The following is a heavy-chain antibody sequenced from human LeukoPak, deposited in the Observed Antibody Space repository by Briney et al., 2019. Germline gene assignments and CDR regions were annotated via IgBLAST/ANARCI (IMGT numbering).Heavy chain of an antibody. V-gene: IGHV1-2*02. CDR1: GYTFTGYY. J-gene: IGHJ6*03. D-gene: IGHD6-6*01. CDR2: INPNSGGT. CDR3: AREGGSSVRGYYYYYYYMDV. Sequence: GASVKVSCKASGYTFTGYYMHWVRQAPGQGLEWMGWINPNSGGTNYAQKFQGRVTMTRDTSISTAYMELSRLRSDDTAVYYCAREGGSSVRGYYYYYYYMDVWGKGTTVTVSS.